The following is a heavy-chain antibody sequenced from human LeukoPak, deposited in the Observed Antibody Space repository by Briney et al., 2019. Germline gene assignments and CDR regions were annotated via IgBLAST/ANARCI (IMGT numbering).Heavy chain of an antibody. D-gene: IGHD6-19*01. CDR2: IYYSGST. CDR3: ARHASVDGNWPRPLDY. J-gene: IGHJ4*02. CDR1: GGSISSSNYY. V-gene: IGHV4-39*01. Sequence: SETLSLTCTVSGGSISSSNYYWGSIRQPPGKGLEWIGNIYYSGSTYYKPSLKTRVTISVDTSKNQFSLKLTSVTAAGTAVYYCARHASVDGNWPRPLDYWGQGSLVTVSS.